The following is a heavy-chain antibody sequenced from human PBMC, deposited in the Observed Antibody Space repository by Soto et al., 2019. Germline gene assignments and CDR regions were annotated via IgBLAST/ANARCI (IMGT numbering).Heavy chain of an antibody. D-gene: IGHD3-22*01. V-gene: IGHV3-30*03. CDR2: ISSDGNHQ. CDR1: GFMFNDYA. CDR3: SRGTYYPQSSGLHADY. J-gene: IGHJ4*02. Sequence: PGGSLRLSCATSGFMFNDYAMYWVRQAPGQGLEWVAMISSDGNHQFNVDNVRGRFTVSRDNSKNTLNLQMNSLRPEDTAVYYCSRGTYYPQSSGLHADYWGPGTVVTVSS.